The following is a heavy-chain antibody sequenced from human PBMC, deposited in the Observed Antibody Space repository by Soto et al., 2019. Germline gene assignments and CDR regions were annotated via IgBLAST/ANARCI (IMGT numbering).Heavy chain of an antibody. D-gene: IGHD3-22*01. V-gene: IGHV3-7*01. CDR2: IKQDGSEK. CDR1: GFTFSIYW. Sequence: PGGSLRLSCAASGFTFSIYWMSWVRQAPGKGLEWVANIKQDGSEKYYVDSVKGRFTISRDNAKNSLYLQMNSLRAEDTAVYYCARGIVVPYWGQGTLVTVSS. CDR3: ARGIVVPY. J-gene: IGHJ4*02.